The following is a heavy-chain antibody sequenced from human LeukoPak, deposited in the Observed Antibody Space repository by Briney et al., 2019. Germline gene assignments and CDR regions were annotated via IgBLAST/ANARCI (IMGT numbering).Heavy chain of an antibody. D-gene: IGHD2-21*01. Sequence: GGSLRLSCAASGFTFSSYAMHWVRKAPGKGLEWVAVISYDGSNKYYADSVKGRFTISRDNSKNTLYLQMNSLRAEDTAVYYCARDACGGDCYYYWGQGTLVTVSS. CDR1: GFTFSSYA. CDR3: ARDACGGDCYYY. V-gene: IGHV3-30-3*01. CDR2: ISYDGSNK. J-gene: IGHJ4*02.